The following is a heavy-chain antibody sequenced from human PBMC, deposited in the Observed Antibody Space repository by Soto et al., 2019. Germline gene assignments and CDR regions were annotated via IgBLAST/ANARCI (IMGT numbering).Heavy chain of an antibody. CDR3: AGGVPPISSNTSFDP. CDR2: IHHRGNP. CDR1: GTSITTNDW. J-gene: IGHJ5*02. V-gene: IGHV4-4*02. Sequence: QVQLQESGPGLVKPSGTLSLTCTVSGTSITTNDWWTWVRQPPGKGLEWIGEIHHRGNPSYNPSLRSRVPISVDNSRNQFSLTVTSLTAADTAVYYCAGGVPPISSNTSFDPWGQGALVTVSS. D-gene: IGHD2-2*01.